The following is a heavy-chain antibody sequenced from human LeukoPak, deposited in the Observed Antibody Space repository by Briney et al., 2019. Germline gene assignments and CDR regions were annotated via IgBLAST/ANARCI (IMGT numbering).Heavy chain of an antibody. J-gene: IGHJ4*02. CDR2: INHSGST. V-gene: IGHV4-34*01. CDR3: ARHPGITIFGVPLTSPFDY. Sequence: SETLPLTCAVYGGSFSGYYWSWIRQPPGKGLEWIGEINHSGSTNYNPSLKSRVTISVDTSKNQFSLKLSSVTAADTAVYYCARHPGITIFGVPLTSPFDYWGQGTLVTVSS. CDR1: GGSFSGYY. D-gene: IGHD3-3*01.